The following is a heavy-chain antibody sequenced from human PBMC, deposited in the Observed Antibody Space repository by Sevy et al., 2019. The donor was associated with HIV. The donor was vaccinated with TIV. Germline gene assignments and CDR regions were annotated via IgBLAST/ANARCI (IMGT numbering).Heavy chain of an antibody. CDR1: GFTFTSSA. Sequence: ASVKVSCKASGFTFTSSAVQWVRQARGQRLEWIGWIVVGSGNTNYAQKFQERVTITRDMSTSTAYMELSSLRSEDTAGNYGAAAPYSSGWSDFDYRGQGTLVTVSS. J-gene: IGHJ4*02. CDR3: AAAPYSSGWSDFDY. CDR2: IVVGSGNT. V-gene: IGHV1-58*01. D-gene: IGHD6-19*01.